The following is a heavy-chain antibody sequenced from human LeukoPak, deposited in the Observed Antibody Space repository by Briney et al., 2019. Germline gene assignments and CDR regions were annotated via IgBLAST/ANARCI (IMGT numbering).Heavy chain of an antibody. J-gene: IGHJ4*02. Sequence: GGSLRLSCAASESNFNSYAMSWARQAPGKGLEWVSTISGSGSRTYYADSVRGRFTISRDNSKNTLYLQMNSLRAEDTAVYYCAKALQIDYWGQGTLVTVSS. CDR2: ISGSGSRT. CDR3: AKALQIDY. CDR1: ESNFNSYA. V-gene: IGHV3-23*01.